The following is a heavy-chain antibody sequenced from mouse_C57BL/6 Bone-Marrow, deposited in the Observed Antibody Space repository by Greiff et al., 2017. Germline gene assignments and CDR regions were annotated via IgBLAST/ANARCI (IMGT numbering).Heavy chain of an antibody. D-gene: IGHD1-1*01. Sequence: QVQLQQPGAELVRPGASVTLSCTASGYTFTDYEMHWVKQTPVHGLEWIGAIDPETGGTAYNQKFKGKAILTADKSSSTAYIGLRSLRSEDSAVYYCTRDYYGSSYAHWYFDVWGTGTTVTVSS. CDR1: GYTFTDYE. V-gene: IGHV1-15*01. J-gene: IGHJ1*03. CDR2: IDPETGGT. CDR3: TRDYYGSSYAHWYFDV.